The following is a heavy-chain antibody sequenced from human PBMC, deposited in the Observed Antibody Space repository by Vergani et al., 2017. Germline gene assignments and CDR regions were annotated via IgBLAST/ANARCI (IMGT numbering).Heavy chain of an antibody. CDR2: IWYDGSNI. D-gene: IGHD3-9*01. CDR3: ARDQGYYDILTDKLKPIYYMDV. Sequence: QVQLVESGGGVVQPGRSLRLSCAGSGFTFSSYGMHWVRQAPGKGLEWVAIIWYDGSNIYYADSVKGRFTISRDNSKNTLYLQMSSLRAEDTAVYYCARDQGYYDILTDKLKPIYYMDVWGKGTTVTVSS. V-gene: IGHV3-33*01. CDR1: GFTFSSYG. J-gene: IGHJ6*03.